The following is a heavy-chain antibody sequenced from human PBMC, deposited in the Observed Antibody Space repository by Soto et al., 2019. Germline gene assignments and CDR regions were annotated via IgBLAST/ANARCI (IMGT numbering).Heavy chain of an antibody. CDR2: ISSSSSTI. CDR3: ARRGIAAINYYGMDV. Sequence: RLSCAASGFTFSSYSMNWVRQAPGKGLEWVSYISSSSSTIYYADSVKGRFTISRDNAKNSLYLQMNSLRDEDTAVYYCARRGIAAINYYGMDVWGQGTTVTVSS. D-gene: IGHD6-25*01. J-gene: IGHJ6*02. CDR1: GFTFSSYS. V-gene: IGHV3-48*02.